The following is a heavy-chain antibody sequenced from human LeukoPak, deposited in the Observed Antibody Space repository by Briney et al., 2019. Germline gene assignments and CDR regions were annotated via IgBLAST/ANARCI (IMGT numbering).Heavy chain of an antibody. CDR1: GFTFSSYS. V-gene: IGHV3-21*01. D-gene: IGHD2-15*01. J-gene: IGHJ5*02. CDR2: ISSSSSYI. CDR3: ARDSGDIVVVVAAQDSYNWFDP. Sequence: GGSLRLSCAASGFTFSSYSMNWVRQAPGKGLEWVSSISSSSSYIYYADSVKGRFTISRDNAKNSLYLQMNSLRAEDTAVYYCARDSGDIVVVVAAQDSYNWFDPWGQGTLVTVSS.